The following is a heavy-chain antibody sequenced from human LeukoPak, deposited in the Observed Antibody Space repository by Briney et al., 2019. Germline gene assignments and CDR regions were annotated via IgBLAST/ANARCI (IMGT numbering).Heavy chain of an antibody. CDR3: ARDGGDSSGYWFDY. CDR1: GFTFSSYS. J-gene: IGHJ4*02. Sequence: GGSLRLSCAASGFTFSSYSMNWVRQAPGKGLEWVSYISSSSSTIYYADSVKGRFTISRDNAMNSLYLQMNSLRAEDTAVYYCARDGGDSSGYWFDYWGQGTLVTVSS. CDR2: ISSSSSTI. D-gene: IGHD3-22*01. V-gene: IGHV3-48*01.